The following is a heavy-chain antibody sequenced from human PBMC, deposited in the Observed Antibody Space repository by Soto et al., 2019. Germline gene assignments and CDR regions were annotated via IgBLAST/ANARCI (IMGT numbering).Heavy chain of an antibody. J-gene: IGHJ4*02. D-gene: IGHD4-4*01. Sequence: GGSLRLSCAASGFTFFSYTMNWVRQAPGKGLEWVATIGSDGNYIYYADSVKGRFTISRGNAKNLLYLEMNSVRGEDTALYYCARDYRQFDSWGQGTLVTVSS. CDR3: ARDYRQFDS. CDR1: GFTFFSYT. V-gene: IGHV3-21*01. CDR2: IGSDGNYI.